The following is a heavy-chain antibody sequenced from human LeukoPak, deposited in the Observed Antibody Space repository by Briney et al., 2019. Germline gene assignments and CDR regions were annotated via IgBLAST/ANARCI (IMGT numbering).Heavy chain of an antibody. Sequence: ASVKVSCKASGYTFTGYYMHWVRQAPGQGLEWMGRINPNSGDTNYAQKFQGRVTMTRDTSISTAYMELTRLRSDDTAVYFCARIVGATPGWFDPWGQGTLVTVSS. CDR1: GYTFTGYY. J-gene: IGHJ5*02. V-gene: IGHV1-2*06. CDR2: INPNSGDT. CDR3: ARIVGATPGWFDP. D-gene: IGHD1-26*01.